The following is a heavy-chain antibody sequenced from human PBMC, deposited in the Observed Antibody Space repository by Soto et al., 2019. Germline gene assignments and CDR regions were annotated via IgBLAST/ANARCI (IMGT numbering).Heavy chain of an antibody. Sequence: EVQLVESGGGLVQPGGSLRLSCAASGFTFSSYWMGWVRQAPGKGLEWVANIKQDGSEKYYVDSVKGRFTISRDNAKNSLYLQMNSLRAEDTAVYYCAREGSKAPDYYYYGMDVWGQGTTVTVSS. CDR2: IKQDGSEK. V-gene: IGHV3-7*01. J-gene: IGHJ6*02. CDR3: AREGSKAPDYYYYGMDV. CDR1: GFTFSSYW.